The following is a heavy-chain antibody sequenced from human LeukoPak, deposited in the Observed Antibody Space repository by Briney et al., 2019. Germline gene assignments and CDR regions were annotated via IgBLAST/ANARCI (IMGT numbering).Heavy chain of an antibody. CDR1: GGSISSYY. V-gene: IGHV4-59*08. CDR2: IYYSWST. Sequence: PSETLSLTCTVSGGSISSYYWSWIRQPPGKGLEWIGYIYYSWSTNYNPSLKSRVTISVDTSKNQFSLKLSSVTAADTAVYYCARLGAMVDYWGQGILVTVSS. D-gene: IGHD1-26*01. J-gene: IGHJ4*02. CDR3: ARLGAMVDY.